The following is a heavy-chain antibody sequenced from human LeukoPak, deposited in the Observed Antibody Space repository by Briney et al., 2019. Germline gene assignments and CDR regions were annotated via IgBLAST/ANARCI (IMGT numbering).Heavy chain of an antibody. CDR1: GFTFSSYA. Sequence: LPGGSLRLSCAASGFTFSSYAMHWVRQAPGKGLEWVAVISYDGSNKYYADSVKGRFTISRDNSKNTLYPQMNSLRAEDTAVYYCARDLVGIAGGYWGQGTLVTVSS. J-gene: IGHJ4*02. D-gene: IGHD6-13*01. CDR3: ARDLVGIAGGY. CDR2: ISYDGSNK. V-gene: IGHV3-30-3*01.